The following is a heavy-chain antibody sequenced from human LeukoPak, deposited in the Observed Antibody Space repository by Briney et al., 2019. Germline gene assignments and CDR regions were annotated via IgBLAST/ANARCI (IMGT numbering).Heavy chain of an antibody. V-gene: IGHV6-1*01. J-gene: IGHJ4*02. CDR3: ARDRDRIVGATTGFDY. Sequence: SQTLSLTCAISGDSVSSNSVGWNRIRQSPSRGLEWLGRTYYRSNWYNAYAVSVKSRITINPDTSRNQFSLQLNSVTPEDTAVYYCARDRDRIVGATTGFDYWGQGTVVTVSS. D-gene: IGHD1-26*01. CDR1: GDSVSSNSVG. CDR2: TYYRSNWYN.